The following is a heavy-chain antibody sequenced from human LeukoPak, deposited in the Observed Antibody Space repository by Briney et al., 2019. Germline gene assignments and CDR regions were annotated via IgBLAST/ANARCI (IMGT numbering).Heavy chain of an antibody. V-gene: IGHV4-34*01. CDR3: ARDRSGSYFDY. CDR1: VGSFSGYY. J-gene: IGHJ4*02. Sequence: SESLSLTCAVYVGSFSGYYWSWIRQPPGKGLEWIGEINHSGSTNYNPSLKSRVTISVDTSKNQFSLKLSSVTAADTAVYYCARDRSGSYFDYWGQGTLVTVSS. CDR2: INHSGST. D-gene: IGHD3-22*01.